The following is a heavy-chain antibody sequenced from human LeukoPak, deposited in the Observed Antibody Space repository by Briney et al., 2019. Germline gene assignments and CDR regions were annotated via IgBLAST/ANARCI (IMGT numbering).Heavy chain of an antibody. Sequence: GASVKVSCKASGGTFSSYAISWVRQAPGQGLEWMGGIIPIFGTANYAQKFQGRVTITADESTSTAYMELSSLRSEDTAVYYCASVRVGVDYGSGSYLNRYYFDYWGQGTLVTVSS. CDR3: ASVRVGVDYGSGSYLNRYYFDY. CDR1: GGTFSSYA. D-gene: IGHD3-10*01. J-gene: IGHJ4*02. V-gene: IGHV1-69*13. CDR2: IIPIFGTA.